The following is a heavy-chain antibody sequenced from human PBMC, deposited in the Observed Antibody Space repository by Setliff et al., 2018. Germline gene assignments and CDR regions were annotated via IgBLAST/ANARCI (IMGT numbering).Heavy chain of an antibody. Sequence: PSETLSLTCTVSGGSISSGGYYWSWIRQHPGKGLEWIGYIYYSGSTHYNPSLKSRVTISVDTSKNQFSLKMSSVTAADTAVYYCARVESSRYYYFDYWGQGTLVTVSS. CDR2: IYYSGST. V-gene: IGHV4-31*03. CDR3: ARVESSRYYYFDY. CDR1: GGSISSGGYY. D-gene: IGHD3-22*01. J-gene: IGHJ4*02.